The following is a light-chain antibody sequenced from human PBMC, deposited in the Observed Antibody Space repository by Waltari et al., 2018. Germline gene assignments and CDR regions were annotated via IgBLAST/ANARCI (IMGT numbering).Light chain of an antibody. Sequence: QLVLTQSPSASASLGASVRLTCTLDIGPPSNILAWPQQQPGKGPRYLMKVNSDGSHSKGDEIPDRFSGSGSGAERYLTISNVQSEDEADYYCQTGGHGTWVFGGGTKLTVL. CDR1: IGPPSNI. CDR2: VNSDGSH. CDR3: QTGGHGTWV. J-gene: IGLJ3*02. V-gene: IGLV4-69*01.